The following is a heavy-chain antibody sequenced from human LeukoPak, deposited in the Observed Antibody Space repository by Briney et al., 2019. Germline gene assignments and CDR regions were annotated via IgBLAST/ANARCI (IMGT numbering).Heavy chain of an antibody. Sequence: GGSLRLSCAASGFTLSSYAMSWVRQAPGKGLEWGSTISGAGSSTYYADSVKGRFTISRDNSKNTLYLQMNSLRDEDTAVYNCARHGTAYSSSWFDYWGQGTLVTVSS. CDR1: GFTLSSYA. J-gene: IGHJ5*01. CDR2: ISGAGSST. D-gene: IGHD6-13*01. V-gene: IGHV3-23*01. CDR3: ARHGTAYSSSWFDY.